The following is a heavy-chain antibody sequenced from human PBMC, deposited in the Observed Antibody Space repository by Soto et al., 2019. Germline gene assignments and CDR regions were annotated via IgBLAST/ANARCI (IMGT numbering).Heavy chain of an antibody. CDR3: AAAGAGSFDL. J-gene: IGHJ3*01. V-gene: IGHV3-23*01. D-gene: IGHD3-10*01. CDR2: IRGNGDGA. Sequence: QLLDSGGGLVPPGGSLRLSCAASGYTFSNYAMSWIRQAPGKGLERGSTIRGNGDGAYYTDSVKGRFTISRDKSKNTLPLQMNSLRVEDTALYYCAAAGAGSFDLWGQGTMVTVSS. CDR1: GYTFSNYA.